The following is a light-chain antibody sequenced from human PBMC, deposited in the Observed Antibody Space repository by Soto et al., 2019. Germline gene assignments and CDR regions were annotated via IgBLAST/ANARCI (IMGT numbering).Light chain of an antibody. J-gene: IGKJ2*01. Sequence: DIVLTQSPGTLSLSPGERATLSCRASQSVATQFFTWSQQRPGQAPRVLIYGTSTRATGIPARFSGSGSGTDCTLTISRLEPADFAVHSGQQYTSSSGYTSGRGTKLEIK. V-gene: IGKV3-20*01. CDR2: GTS. CDR3: QQYTSSSGYT. CDR1: QSVATQF.